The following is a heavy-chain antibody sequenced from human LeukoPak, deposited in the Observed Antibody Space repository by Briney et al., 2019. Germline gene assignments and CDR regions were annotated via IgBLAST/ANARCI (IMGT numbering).Heavy chain of an antibody. CDR2: IKHDGSEK. CDR3: ARTDYGDYDWYFDL. D-gene: IGHD4-17*01. CDR1: RFTFSDYW. V-gene: IGHV3-7*01. Sequence: GGSLRLSCAASRFTFSDYWMSWVRQAPGKGLEWVANIKHDGSEKYYVDSVKGRFTISRANAKNSLSLQMNSLSADDTAVYYCARTDYGDYDWYFDLWGRGTLVTVSS. J-gene: IGHJ2*01.